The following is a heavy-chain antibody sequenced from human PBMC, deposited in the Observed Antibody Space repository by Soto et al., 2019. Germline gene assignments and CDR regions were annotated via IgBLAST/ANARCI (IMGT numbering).Heavy chain of an antibody. V-gene: IGHV1-18*01. CDR1: GYTFTSYG. CDR3: ARVVGEDCSGGSCVNDY. Sequence: QVQLVQSGAEVKKPGASVKVSCKASGYTFTSYGISWVRQAPGQGLEWMGWISAYNGNTNYAQKLQGSVTMTTDTSTSTAYMELRSLRSDDTAVYYCARVVGEDCSGGSCVNDYWGQGTLVTVSS. J-gene: IGHJ4*02. CDR2: ISAYNGNT. D-gene: IGHD2-15*01.